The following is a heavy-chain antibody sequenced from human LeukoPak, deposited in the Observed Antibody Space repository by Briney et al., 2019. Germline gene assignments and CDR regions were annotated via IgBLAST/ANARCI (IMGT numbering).Heavy chain of an antibody. CDR1: GFTFSSYA. V-gene: IGHV3-30-3*01. CDR3: ARDGRSCSGGSCYWGYYFDH. Sequence: GGSLRLSCAASGFTFSSYAMHWVRQAPGKGLEWVAVISYDGSNEYYADSVKGRFTISRDNSKNTLYLQMNSLRTEDTAVYYCARDGRSCSGGSCYWGYYFDHWGQGTLVTVSS. J-gene: IGHJ4*02. CDR2: ISYDGSNE. D-gene: IGHD2-15*01.